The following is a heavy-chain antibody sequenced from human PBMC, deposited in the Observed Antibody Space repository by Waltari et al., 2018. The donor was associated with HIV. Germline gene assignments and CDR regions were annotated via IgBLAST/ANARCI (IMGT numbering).Heavy chain of an antibody. Sequence: EVQLVESGGGLVQPGGSLRLSCAASGLTFSTYWMGWVRQAPGKGLEWVANIKQDGSEKFYLDSVKGRFTISRDNAKNSIYLQMNSLAAEDTAIYYCTRDGSGWSNYWGQGTLVTVSS. CDR2: IKQDGSEK. V-gene: IGHV3-7*01. D-gene: IGHD6-19*01. CDR1: GLTFSTYW. J-gene: IGHJ4*02. CDR3: TRDGSGWSNY.